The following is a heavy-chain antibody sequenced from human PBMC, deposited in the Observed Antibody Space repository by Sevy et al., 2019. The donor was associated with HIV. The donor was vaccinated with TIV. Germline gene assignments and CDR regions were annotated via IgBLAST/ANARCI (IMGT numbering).Heavy chain of an antibody. V-gene: IGHV4-39*02. D-gene: IGHD3-22*01. CDR1: GGSISSSSYY. CDR2: IYYSWST. J-gene: IGHJ3*02. CDR3: ARDDANRDYYDSSGYPDAFDI. Sequence: SETLSLTCTVSGGSISSSSYYWGWIRQPPGKGLEWIGSIYYSWSTYYNPSLKSRVTISVDTSKIQFSLKLSSVTAADTAVYYCARDDANRDYYDSSGYPDAFDIWGQGTMVTVSS.